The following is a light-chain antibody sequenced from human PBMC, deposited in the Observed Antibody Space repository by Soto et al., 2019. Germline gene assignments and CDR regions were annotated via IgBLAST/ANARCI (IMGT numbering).Light chain of an antibody. J-gene: IGLJ2*01. V-gene: IGLV2-8*01. CDR1: SSDVGRYNY. CDR3: TSYGGSNNFVL. CDR2: DVT. Sequence: QSVLTQPPSASGSPGQSVTISCTGTSSDVGRYNYVSWYQHHTGQAPKLIIYDVTKRPSGVPDRFSGSKSGNTASLTVSGLQAEDEADYYCTSYGGSNNFVLFGGGTKVTVL.